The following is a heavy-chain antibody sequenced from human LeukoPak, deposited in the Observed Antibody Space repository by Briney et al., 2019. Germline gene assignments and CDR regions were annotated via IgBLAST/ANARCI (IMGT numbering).Heavy chain of an antibody. CDR1: GFTFSDYG. CDR2: ISHDGINT. D-gene: IGHD5/OR15-5a*01. CDR3: ARLPGDSTIYDL. V-gene: IGHV3-30*03. J-gene: IGHJ5*02. Sequence: PGGSLRLSCAASGFTFSDYGMHWVRQAPGKGLEWVACISHDGINTHYGDSVKGRFIISRDNAGNSVSLQMSSLRAEDTAMYYCARLPGDSTIYDLWGQGTLVTVSS.